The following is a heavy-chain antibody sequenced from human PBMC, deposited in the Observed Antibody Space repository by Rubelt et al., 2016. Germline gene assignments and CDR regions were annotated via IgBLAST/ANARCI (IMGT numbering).Heavy chain of an antibody. J-gene: IGHJ2*01. CDR1: GFTFSSYS. CDR3: ARELRGVWGFDL. CDR2: ISSSSSYI. V-gene: IGHV3-21*01. D-gene: IGHD7-27*01. Sequence: EVQLVESGGGLVKPGGSLRLSCAASGFTFSSYSMNWVRQAPGKGLEWVSSISSSSSYIYYADSVKGRFTISRDNAKNSLYLQMNSLRAEDTAVYYCARELRGVWGFDLWGRGTLVTVSS.